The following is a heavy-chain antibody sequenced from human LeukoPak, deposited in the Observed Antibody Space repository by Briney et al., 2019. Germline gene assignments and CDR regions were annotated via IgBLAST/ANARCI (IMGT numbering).Heavy chain of an antibody. CDR1: GFSLSTSGMC. CDR2: IDWDDDK. D-gene: IGHD2-15*01. CDR3: ARIRRYCSGGSCYSGGFDY. J-gene: IGHJ4*02. Sequence: SGPTLVNPTQTLTLTCTFSGFSLSTSGMCVSWIRQPPGKALGWLARIDWDDDKYYSTSLKTRLTISKDTSKNQVVLTMTNMDPVDTATYYCARIRRYCSGGSCYSGGFDYWGQGTLVTVSS. V-gene: IGHV2-70*11.